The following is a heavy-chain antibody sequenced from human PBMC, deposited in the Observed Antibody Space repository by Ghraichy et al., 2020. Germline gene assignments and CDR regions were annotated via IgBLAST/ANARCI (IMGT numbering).Heavy chain of an antibody. Sequence: SQTLSLTCTVSGVSIVNYYWTWIRQSPGKGLEWIGHIYNGGNVDYNPSLSSRGTISSDTSKSQFSLRLTSLTAADTAVYYCVRAKRTATGFTYWYFDLWGRGTLVIVSS. CDR1: GVSIVNYY. D-gene: IGHD1-1*01. V-gene: IGHV4-59*01. CDR2: IYNGGNV. J-gene: IGHJ2*01. CDR3: VRAKRTATGFTYWYFDL.